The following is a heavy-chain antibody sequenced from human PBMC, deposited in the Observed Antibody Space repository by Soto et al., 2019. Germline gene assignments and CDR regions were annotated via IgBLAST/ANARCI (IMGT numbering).Heavy chain of an antibody. J-gene: IGHJ5*02. Sequence: QVQLVQSGAEVKKPGSSVKVSCKASGGTFSSYTISWVRQAPGQGLEWMGRIIPILGIANYAQKFQGRVTITADKSTSTGYMELSSLRSEDTDVYYCARVVVAATTYNWFDPWGQGTLVTVSS. V-gene: IGHV1-69*02. CDR2: IIPILGIA. CDR3: ARVVVAATTYNWFDP. D-gene: IGHD2-15*01. CDR1: GGTFSSYT.